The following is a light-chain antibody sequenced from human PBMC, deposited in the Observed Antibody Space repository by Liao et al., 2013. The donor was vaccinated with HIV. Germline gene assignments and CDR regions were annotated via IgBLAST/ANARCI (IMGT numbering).Light chain of an antibody. CDR2: YDS. J-gene: IGLJ3*02. CDR3: QVWDSSSDQQV. Sequence: SYVLTQPPSVSVAPGKTARITCGGNNIGSKSVHWYQQKPGQAPVLVIYYDSDRPSGIPERFSGSTSGSTATLTISRVEAGDEADYYCQVWDSSSDQQVFGGGTKLTVL. V-gene: IGLV3-21*04. CDR1: NIGSKS.